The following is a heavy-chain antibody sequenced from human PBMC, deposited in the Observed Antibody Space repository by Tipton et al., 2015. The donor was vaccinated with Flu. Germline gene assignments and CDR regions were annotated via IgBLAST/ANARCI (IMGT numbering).Heavy chain of an antibody. CDR3: ARSPSSSWSLGFDF. Sequence: TLSLTCTVSGDSISSGSYYWSWIRQPAGKGLEWIGRIYSSGATKYNPSLESRVTMSIDTSKKQFSLYLSSVTAADTAVYYCARSPSSSWSLGFDFWGQGALVSVSS. CDR1: GDSISSGSYY. CDR2: IYSSGAT. D-gene: IGHD6-13*01. J-gene: IGHJ4*02. V-gene: IGHV4-61*02.